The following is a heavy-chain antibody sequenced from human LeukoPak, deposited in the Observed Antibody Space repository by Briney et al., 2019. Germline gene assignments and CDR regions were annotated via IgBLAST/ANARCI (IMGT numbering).Heavy chain of an antibody. V-gene: IGHV6-1*01. Sequence: SQTLSLTSAISGDSVSGNSVAWNWIRQSPSRGLEWLGRTFYRSKWYNDYAVSVKSRITINPDTSKNQFSLQLSSVTPEDTAVYYCARGKYSAFDIWGQGTMVTVSS. CDR1: GDSVSGNSVA. CDR2: TFYRSKWYN. J-gene: IGHJ3*02. CDR3: ARGKYSAFDI. D-gene: IGHD2/OR15-2a*01.